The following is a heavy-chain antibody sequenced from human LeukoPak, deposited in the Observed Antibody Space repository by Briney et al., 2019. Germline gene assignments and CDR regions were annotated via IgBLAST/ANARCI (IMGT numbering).Heavy chain of an antibody. D-gene: IGHD3-22*01. Sequence: PGGSLRLSCAASGFTVSSNYMSWVRQAPGKGLEWVSVIYSGGSTYYADSVKGRFTISRDNSKNTLYLQMNSLRAEDTAVYYCARVGGITMIVVLITDAFDIWGQGTMVTVSS. CDR3: ARVGGITMIVVLITDAFDI. V-gene: IGHV3-53*01. J-gene: IGHJ3*02. CDR1: GFTVSSNY. CDR2: IYSGGST.